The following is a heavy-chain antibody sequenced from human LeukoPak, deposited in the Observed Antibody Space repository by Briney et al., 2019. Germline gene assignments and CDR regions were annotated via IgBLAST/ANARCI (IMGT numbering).Heavy chain of an antibody. Sequence: SETLSLTCAVYGGSFSGYYWSWIRQPPGKGLEWIGEINHSGSTNYNPSLKSRVTISVDTSKNQFSLKLSSMTAADTAVYYCARGDMYSSTVYYFDYWGQGTLVTVSS. CDR3: ARGDMYSSTVYYFDY. D-gene: IGHD6-13*01. V-gene: IGHV4-34*01. J-gene: IGHJ4*02. CDR1: GGSFSGYY. CDR2: INHSGST.